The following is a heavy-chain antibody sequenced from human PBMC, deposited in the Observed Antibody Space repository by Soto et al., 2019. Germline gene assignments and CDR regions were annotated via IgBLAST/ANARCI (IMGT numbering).Heavy chain of an antibody. Sequence: QVQLVESGGGLVRPGGSLRLSCEASGFTFRDYYMTWFRQAPGKGLEWLSYIDSSTKYTNYADSVKGRFTISRDNAKNSLYLQTNSLSADDTAVYYCARAYYYTMDVWGQGTMVTVSS. J-gene: IGHJ6*02. CDR3: ARAYYYTMDV. CDR1: GFTFRDYY. V-gene: IGHV3-11*05. CDR2: IDSSTKYT.